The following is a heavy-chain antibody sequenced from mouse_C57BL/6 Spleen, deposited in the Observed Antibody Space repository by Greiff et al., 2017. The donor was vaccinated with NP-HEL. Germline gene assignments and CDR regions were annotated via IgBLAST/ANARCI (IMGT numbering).Heavy chain of an antibody. D-gene: IGHD1-1*01. J-gene: IGHJ3*01. CDR1: GYSFTDYN. CDR2: INPNYGTT. V-gene: IGHV1-39*01. Sequence: VQLKESGPELVKPGASVKISCKASGYSFTDYNMNWVKQSNGKSLEWIGVINPNYGTTSYNQKFKGKATLTVDQSSSTAYMQLNSLTSEDSAVYYCARGEGSSFSWFAYWGQGTLVTVSA. CDR3: ARGEGSSFSWFAY.